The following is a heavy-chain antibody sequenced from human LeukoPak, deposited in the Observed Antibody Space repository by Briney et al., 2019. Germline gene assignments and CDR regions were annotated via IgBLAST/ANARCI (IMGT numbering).Heavy chain of an antibody. D-gene: IGHD3-22*01. V-gene: IGHV3-74*01. CDR2: IKSDGSSP. J-gene: IGHJ4*02. Sequence: GGSLRLSCATSGFTFSNYWMSWLRQAPGKGLVCVSRIKSDGSSPTYAESVKGRFTISRDNSKNTLYLQMNSLRAEDTAVYYCAKGVAYYYDSSGYYRYWGQRTPVTVSS. CDR3: AKGVAYYYDSSGYYRY. CDR1: GFTFSNYW.